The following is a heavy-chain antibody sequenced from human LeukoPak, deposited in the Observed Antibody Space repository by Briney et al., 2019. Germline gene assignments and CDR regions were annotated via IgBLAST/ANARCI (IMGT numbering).Heavy chain of an antibody. V-gene: IGHV3-23*01. CDR1: GFTFSSYA. J-gene: IGHJ4*02. CDR2: ISGSGGST. Sequence: GGSLRLSCAASGFTFSSYAMSWVRQAPRKGLEWVSAISGSGGSTYYADSVKGRFTISRDNSKNTLYLQMNSLRAEDTAVYYCAKDRGARVYYFDYWGQGTLVTVSS. D-gene: IGHD3-10*01. CDR3: AKDRGARVYYFDY.